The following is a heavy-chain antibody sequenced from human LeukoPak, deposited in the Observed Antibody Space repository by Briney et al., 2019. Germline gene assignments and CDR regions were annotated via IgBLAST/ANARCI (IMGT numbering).Heavy chain of an antibody. D-gene: IGHD3-3*01. CDR3: ARDNRPYDFWSGPSGTDLDY. CDR1: GYTFTSYG. CDR2: ISAYNGNT. J-gene: IGHJ4*02. V-gene: IGHV1-18*01. Sequence: ASVKVSCKASGYTFTSYGISWVRQAPGQGLEWMGWISAYNGNTNYAQKPQGRVTMTTDTSTSTAYMELRSLRSDDTAVYYCARDNRPYDFWSGPSGTDLDYWGQGTLVTVSS.